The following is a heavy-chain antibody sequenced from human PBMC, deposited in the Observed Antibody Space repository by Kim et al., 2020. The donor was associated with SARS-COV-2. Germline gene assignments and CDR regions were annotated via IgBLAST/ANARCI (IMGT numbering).Heavy chain of an antibody. J-gene: IGHJ4*02. D-gene: IGHD3-9*01. CDR3: AREDWSKGVGYFDY. Sequence: AISVKSRITINPDTSKTQFSQQLNSVTPEDTAVYYCAREDWSKGVGYFDYWGQGTLVTVSS. V-gene: IGHV6-1*01.